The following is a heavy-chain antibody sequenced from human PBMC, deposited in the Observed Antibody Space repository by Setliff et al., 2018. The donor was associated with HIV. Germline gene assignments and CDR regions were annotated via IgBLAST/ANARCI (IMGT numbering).Heavy chain of an antibody. Sequence: PGGSLRFSCAVSGFTLSTFSMSWVRQAPGKGLEWVSAISSKDGSTYYADSVRGRFTISRDNSKNTLYLQMNSLRAEDTAVYYCAKSSWWEPRAYWGQGTLVTVS. V-gene: IGHV3-23*01. CDR1: GFTLSTFS. CDR2: ISSKDGST. J-gene: IGHJ4*02. D-gene: IGHD2-15*01. CDR3: AKSSWWEPRAY.